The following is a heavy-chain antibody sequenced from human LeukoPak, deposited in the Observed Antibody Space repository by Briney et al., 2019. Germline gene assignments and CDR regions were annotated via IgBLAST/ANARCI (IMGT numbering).Heavy chain of an antibody. Sequence: SETLSLTCTVSGGSISSSSYYWSWIRQPPGKGLEWIGYIYYSGSTNYNPSLKSRVTISVDTSKNQFSLKLSSVTAADTAVYYCARRELRAGAFDIWGQGTMVTVSS. D-gene: IGHD1-26*01. V-gene: IGHV4-61*05. CDR3: ARRELRAGAFDI. CDR1: GGSISSSSYY. CDR2: IYYSGST. J-gene: IGHJ3*02.